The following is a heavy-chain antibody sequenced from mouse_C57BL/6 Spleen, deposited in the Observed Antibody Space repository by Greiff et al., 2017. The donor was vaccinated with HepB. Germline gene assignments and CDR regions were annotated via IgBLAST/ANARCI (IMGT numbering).Heavy chain of an antibody. Sequence: QVQLQQSGAELARPGASVKLSCKASGYTFTSYGISWVKQRTGQGLEWIGEIYPRSGNTYYNEKFKGKATLTADKSSSTAYMELRSLTSEDSAVYVGARSYTTVVATRAWFAYWGQGTLVTVSA. CDR3: ARSYTTVVATRAWFAY. V-gene: IGHV1-81*01. J-gene: IGHJ3*01. D-gene: IGHD1-1*01. CDR1: GYTFTSYG. CDR2: IYPRSGNT.